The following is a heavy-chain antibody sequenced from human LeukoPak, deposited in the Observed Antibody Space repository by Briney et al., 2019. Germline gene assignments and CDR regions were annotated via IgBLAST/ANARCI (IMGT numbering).Heavy chain of an antibody. J-gene: IGHJ4*02. CDR3: AREWSEFYYDPSGQKTINYFDS. Sequence: GGSLRLSCAASGFTVSSDFMSWVRQAPGKGLEWVSVIYSGGSTFYAVSVKGRFTISKDNSKNTVYLQMNSLRAEDTAVYYCAREWSEFYYDPSGQKTINYFDSWGQGTLVTVSS. CDR2: IYSGGST. D-gene: IGHD3-22*01. CDR1: GFTVSSDF. V-gene: IGHV3-66*01.